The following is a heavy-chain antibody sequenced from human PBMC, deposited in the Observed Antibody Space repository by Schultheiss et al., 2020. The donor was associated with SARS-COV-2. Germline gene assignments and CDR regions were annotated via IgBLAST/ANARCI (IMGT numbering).Heavy chain of an antibody. D-gene: IGHD3-9*01. CDR2: IYYSGST. CDR1: GGSISSGGYY. V-gene: IGHV4-31*03. J-gene: IGHJ6*02. Sequence: SQTLSLTCPVSGGSISSGGYYWSWIRQHPGKGLEWIGYIYYSGSTNYNPSLKSRVTISVDRSKNQFSLKLSSVTAADTAVYYCARAPILRYFDSDYYYYGMDVWGQGTTVTVSS. CDR3: ARAPILRYFDSDYYYYGMDV.